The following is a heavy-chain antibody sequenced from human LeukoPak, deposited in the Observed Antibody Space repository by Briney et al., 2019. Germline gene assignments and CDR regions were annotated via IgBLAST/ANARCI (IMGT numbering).Heavy chain of an antibody. CDR3: ARDLQQRISIADEIDI. CDR2: INPNSGGT. CDR1: GYTFTGYY. D-gene: IGHD6-6*01. V-gene: IGHV1-2*02. J-gene: IGHJ3*02. Sequence: ASVKVSCKASGYTFTGYYMHWVRQAPGQGLEWMGWINPNSGGTNYAQRFQGRVTMTRDTSISTAYMELSRLGSDDTAVYYCARDLQQRISIADEIDIWGQGTMVTVSS.